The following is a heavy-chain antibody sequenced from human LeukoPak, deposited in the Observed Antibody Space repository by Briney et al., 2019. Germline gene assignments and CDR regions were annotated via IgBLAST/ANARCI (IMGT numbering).Heavy chain of an antibody. V-gene: IGHV4-61*05. Sequence: SETLSLTCTVSGGSISSSSYYWSWIRQTPGKGLEWIGDSYYSGSTNYNPSLKSRVTISVDTSKNQFSLKLSSVTAADTAVYYCARHTDIAALSSLNYRGQGTLVTVSS. D-gene: IGHD6-13*01. CDR3: ARHTDIAALSSLNY. CDR2: SYYSGST. CDR1: GGSISSSSYY. J-gene: IGHJ4*02.